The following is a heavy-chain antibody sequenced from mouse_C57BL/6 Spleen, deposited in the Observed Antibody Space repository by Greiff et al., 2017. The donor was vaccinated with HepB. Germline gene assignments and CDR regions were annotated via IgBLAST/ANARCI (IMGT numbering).Heavy chain of an antibody. CDR2: IVPETGGT. Sequence: QVQLQQSGAELVRPGASVTLSCKASGYTFTDYEMHWVKQTPVHGLEWIGAIVPETGGTAYNQKFKGKAILTADKSSSTAYMEPRSLTSEDSAVYYCTRREYAMDYWGQGTSVTVSS. CDR1: GYTFTDYE. V-gene: IGHV1-15*01. J-gene: IGHJ4*01. CDR3: TRREYAMDY.